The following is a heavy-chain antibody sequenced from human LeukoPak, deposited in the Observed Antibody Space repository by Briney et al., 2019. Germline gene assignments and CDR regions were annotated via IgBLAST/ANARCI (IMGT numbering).Heavy chain of an antibody. Sequence: PGRSLRLSCAASGFTFSSYAMHWVRQAPGKGLEWVAVISYDGSNKYYADSVKGRFTISRDNSKNTLYLQMNSLRAEDTAVYYCARESSRREDIVVVPVSYYFDYWGQGTLVTVSS. CDR1: GFTFSSYA. J-gene: IGHJ4*02. CDR2: ISYDGSNK. V-gene: IGHV3-30-3*01. CDR3: ARESSRREDIVVVPVSYYFDY. D-gene: IGHD2-2*01.